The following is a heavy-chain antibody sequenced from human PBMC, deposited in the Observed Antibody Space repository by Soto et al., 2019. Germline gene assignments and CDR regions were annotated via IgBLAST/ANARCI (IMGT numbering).Heavy chain of an antibody. CDR2: IYYSGST. CDR3: ARLSWAIAARPGGDY. D-gene: IGHD6-6*01. CDR1: GGSISSSSYY. V-gene: IGHV4-39*01. J-gene: IGHJ4*02. Sequence: SETLSLTCTVSGGSISSSSYYWGWIRQPPGKGLEWIGSIYYSGSTYYNPSLKSRVTISVDTSKNQFSLKLSSVTAADTAVYYCARLSWAIAARPGGDYWGQGTLVTVSS.